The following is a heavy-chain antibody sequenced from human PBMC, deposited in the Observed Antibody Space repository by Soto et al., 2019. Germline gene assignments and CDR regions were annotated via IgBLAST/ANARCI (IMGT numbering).Heavy chain of an antibody. J-gene: IGHJ4*02. CDR1: GGSFSNYA. Sequence: SVKVSCKSSGGSFSNYAVSWVRQVPGQGLEWMGGIIPIFNTPNYAQKFQGRVTFTADESTGTAYMELSSLRSEDTAVYYCASRPRNGYNRWGQGTLVTVSS. D-gene: IGHD5-12*01. V-gene: IGHV1-69*13. CDR2: IIPIFNTP. CDR3: ASRPRNGYNR.